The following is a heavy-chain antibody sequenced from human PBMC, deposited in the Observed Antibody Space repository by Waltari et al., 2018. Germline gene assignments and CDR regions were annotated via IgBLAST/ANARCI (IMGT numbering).Heavy chain of an antibody. V-gene: IGHV4-39*07. CDR2: IYYSGST. CDR1: GCSISSSSYY. Sequence: QLQLQESGPGLVKPSETLSLTCTVSGCSISSSSYYWGWIRQPPGKGLEWIGSIYYSGSTYYNPSLKSRVTISVDTSKNQFSLKLSSVTAADTAVYYCARDPRDSGYDHGDYWGQGTLVTVSS. D-gene: IGHD5-12*01. CDR3: ARDPRDSGYDHGDY. J-gene: IGHJ4*02.